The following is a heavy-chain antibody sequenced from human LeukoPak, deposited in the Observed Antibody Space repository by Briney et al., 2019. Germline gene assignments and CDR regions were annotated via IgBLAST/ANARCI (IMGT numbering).Heavy chain of an antibody. D-gene: IGHD2-15*01. Sequence: ASVKVSCKASGYTFTGYYMHWVRQAPGQGLEWMGWINPNSGGTNYAQKLQGRVTMTRDTSISTAYMELSRLRSDDTAVYYCATYCSGGSCYGVYWGQGTLVTVSS. CDR3: ATYCSGGSCYGVY. V-gene: IGHV1-2*02. CDR1: GYTFTGYY. J-gene: IGHJ4*02. CDR2: INPNSGGT.